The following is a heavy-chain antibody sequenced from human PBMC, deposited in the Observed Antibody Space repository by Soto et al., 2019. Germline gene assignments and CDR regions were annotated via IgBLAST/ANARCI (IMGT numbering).Heavy chain of an antibody. CDR1: GYSFTSYD. D-gene: IGHD1-1*01. V-gene: IGHV1-8*01. CDR2: VNPKSGNR. Sequence: QVQLVQSGAEVKKPGASVKVSCKASGYSFTSYDINWVRQVTGLGLEGMGWVNPKSGNRAYAAKFPGRVTMTTDTATSTAYVQLNSLTTDDPAVYYCATAVLGTRRPFHYWGQGTLVTVSS. J-gene: IGHJ4*02. CDR3: ATAVLGTRRPFHY.